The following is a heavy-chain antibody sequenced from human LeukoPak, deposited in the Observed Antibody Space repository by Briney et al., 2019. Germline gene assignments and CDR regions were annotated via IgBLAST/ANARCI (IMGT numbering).Heavy chain of an antibody. Sequence: PGGSLRLSCAASGFTFSDYGMSWVREAPARGLEWVSSLRGNGDTFYADFVKGRFTLSRDESRDTVYLQLNDLRVEDTAVYYCAKASWISSADAVLWGQGTVVTVSS. J-gene: IGHJ4*02. CDR2: LRGNGDT. CDR1: GFTFSDYG. V-gene: IGHV3-23*01. D-gene: IGHD2-2*03. CDR3: AKASWISSADAVL.